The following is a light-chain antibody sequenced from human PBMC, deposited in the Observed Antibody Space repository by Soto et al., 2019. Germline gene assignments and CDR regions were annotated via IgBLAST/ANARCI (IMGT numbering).Light chain of an antibody. CDR1: QSVSSSY. CDR3: QQYGTSPRT. CDR2: GAS. Sequence: EIVLTQSPGTLSLSPGERATLSCRASQSVSSSYLAWYQQKPGQAPRLLIYGASSRATGIPDRFSGSGSGTDFTLTISRLEPVDFAVYYCQQYGTSPRTFGQGPNVDIK. V-gene: IGKV3-20*01. J-gene: IGKJ1*01.